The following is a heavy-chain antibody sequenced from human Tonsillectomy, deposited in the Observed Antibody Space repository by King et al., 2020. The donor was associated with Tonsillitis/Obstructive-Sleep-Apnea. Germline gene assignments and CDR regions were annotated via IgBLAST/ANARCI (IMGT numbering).Heavy chain of an antibody. CDR1: GGSFSGYY. D-gene: IGHD2-2*01. CDR2: INHSGST. V-gene: IGHV4-34*01. Sequence: VQLQQWGAGLLKPSETLSLTCAVYGGSFSGYYWSWIRQPPGKGLEWSGEINHSGSTHYNPSLKSRVTISVDTSKNQFSLKLSSVTAADTAVYYCAIRSEYCSSTSCYVDPWGQGTLVTVSS. J-gene: IGHJ5*02. CDR3: AIRSEYCSSTSCYVDP.